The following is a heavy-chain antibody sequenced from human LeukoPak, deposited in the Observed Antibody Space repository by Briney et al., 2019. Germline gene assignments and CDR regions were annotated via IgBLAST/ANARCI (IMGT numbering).Heavy chain of an antibody. V-gene: IGHV1-2*02. CDR2: INPNSGGT. CDR1: GYTFTGYY. D-gene: IGHD3-10*01. Sequence: ASVKVSCKASGYTFTGYYMHWVRQAPGQGLAWMGWINPNSGGTNYAQKFQGRVTMTRDTSISTAYIELSRLRSDDTAVYYCARSLWFGELCWFDPWGQGTLVTVSS. CDR3: ARSLWFGELCWFDP. J-gene: IGHJ5*02.